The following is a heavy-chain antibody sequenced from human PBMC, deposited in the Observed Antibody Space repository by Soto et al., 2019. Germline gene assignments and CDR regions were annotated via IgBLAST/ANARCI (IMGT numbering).Heavy chain of an antibody. CDR3: AKDRTAAARNFDY. Sequence: PGGSLRLSCAVSGFTFSNHAMSWVRQAPGKGPEWVSAISTAVGATYYADSVKGRFTISRDDSNNTLYLQMDSLRAEDTAVYYCAKDRTAAARNFDYWGQGTLVTVSS. CDR2: ISTAVGAT. D-gene: IGHD6-13*01. J-gene: IGHJ4*02. CDR1: GFTFSNHA. V-gene: IGHV3-23*01.